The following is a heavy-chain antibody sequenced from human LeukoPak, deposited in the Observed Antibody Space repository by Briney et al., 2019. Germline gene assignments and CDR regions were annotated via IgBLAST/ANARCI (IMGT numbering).Heavy chain of an antibody. Sequence: PGGSLRLSCAASGFTFSNYWMHWVRQAPGKGLVWVSRINSDGSRTSYADSVKGRFTISRDNAKNTLYLQMNSLRAEDTAVYYCAKEWGGHYYGSGSLDYWGQGTLVTVSS. CDR2: INSDGSRT. CDR1: GFTFSNYW. V-gene: IGHV3-74*01. CDR3: AKEWGGHYYGSGSLDY. J-gene: IGHJ4*02. D-gene: IGHD3-10*01.